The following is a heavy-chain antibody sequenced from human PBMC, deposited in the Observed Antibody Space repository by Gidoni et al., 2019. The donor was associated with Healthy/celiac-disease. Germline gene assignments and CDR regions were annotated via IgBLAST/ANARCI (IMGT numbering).Heavy chain of an antibody. V-gene: IGHV3-33*01. CDR1: GFTFSGYG. Sequence: QVQLVESGGGVVKPGRSLRLSCAEPGFTFSGYGMHWVRQAPGKGVEWGAVIWYDGSNKYYADSVKGRFTISRDNSKNTLYLQMNSLRAEDTAVYYCARAKGRGGISPYYFDYWGQGTLVTVSS. CDR2: IWYDGSNK. CDR3: ARAKGRGGISPYYFDY. D-gene: IGHD3-16*02. J-gene: IGHJ4*02.